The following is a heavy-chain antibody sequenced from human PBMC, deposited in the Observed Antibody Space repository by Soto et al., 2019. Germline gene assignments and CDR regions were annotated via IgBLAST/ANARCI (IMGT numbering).Heavy chain of an antibody. CDR2: ISTYNGNT. CDR1: GYTFTTYG. CDR3: ARRGAYCSGGTCYHFDY. Sequence: QVHLVQSGAEVKKPGASVKVSCKASGYTFTTYGISWVRQAPGQGLEGMGWISTYNGNTNYEQKLQGRVTLTTDTVTSTDYMELRSLRSDDTAVYYCARRGAYCSGGTCYHFDYWGQGTLVTVSS. V-gene: IGHV1-18*04. D-gene: IGHD2-15*01. J-gene: IGHJ4*02.